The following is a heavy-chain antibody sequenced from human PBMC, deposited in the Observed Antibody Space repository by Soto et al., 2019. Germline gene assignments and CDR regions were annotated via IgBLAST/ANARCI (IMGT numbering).Heavy chain of an antibody. Sequence: SETLSLTCTVSGGSISSYYWSWIRQPPGKGLEWIGYIYYSGSTNYNPSLKSRVTISVDTSKNQFSLKLSSVTAADTAVYYCARGLETDCTNGVCHYFDYWGQGTLVTVSS. CDR3: ARGLETDCTNGVCHYFDY. CDR2: IYYSGST. J-gene: IGHJ4*02. V-gene: IGHV4-59*01. D-gene: IGHD2-8*01. CDR1: GGSISSYY.